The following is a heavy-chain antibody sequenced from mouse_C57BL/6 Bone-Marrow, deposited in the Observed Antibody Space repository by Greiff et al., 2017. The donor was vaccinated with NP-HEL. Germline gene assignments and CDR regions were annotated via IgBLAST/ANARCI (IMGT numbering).Heavy chain of an antibody. J-gene: IGHJ1*03. CDR3: ASDYYGSDWYFDV. CDR1: GFTFSSYT. D-gene: IGHD1-1*01. Sequence: EVMLVESGGGLVKPGGSLKLSCAASGFTFSSYTMSWVRQTPEKRLEWVATISGGGGNTYYPDSVKGRFTISRDNAKNTLYLQMSSLRSEDTALYYCASDYYGSDWYFDVWGTGTTVTVSS. V-gene: IGHV5-9*01. CDR2: ISGGGGNT.